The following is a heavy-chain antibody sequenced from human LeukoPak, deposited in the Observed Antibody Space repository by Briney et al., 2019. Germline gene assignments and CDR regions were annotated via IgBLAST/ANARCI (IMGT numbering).Heavy chain of an antibody. D-gene: IGHD3-22*01. J-gene: IGHJ4*02. CDR1: GGTFSSYA. CDR2: IIPIFGTA. CDR3: AMGTAGDYDSSGYYPF. V-gene: IGHV1-69*13. Sequence: GASVKVSCKASGGTFSSYAISWVRQAPGQGLEWMGGIIPIFGTANYAQKFQGRVTITADESTSTAYMELSSLRSEDTAVYYCAMGTAGDYDSSGYYPFWGQGTLDTVSS.